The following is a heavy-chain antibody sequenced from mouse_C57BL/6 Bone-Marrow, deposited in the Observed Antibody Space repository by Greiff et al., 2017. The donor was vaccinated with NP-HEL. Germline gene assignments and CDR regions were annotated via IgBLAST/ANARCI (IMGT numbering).Heavy chain of an antibody. CDR1: GFTFSSYA. Sequence: EVQVVESGGGLVKPGGSLKLSCAASGFTFSSYAMSWVRQTPEKRLEWVATISDGGSYTYYPDNVKGRFTISRDNAENNLYLQMSHLKSEDTAMYYCARDRDWDDAMDYWGQGTSVTVSS. CDR3: ARDRDWDDAMDY. D-gene: IGHD4-1*01. CDR2: ISDGGSYT. V-gene: IGHV5-4*01. J-gene: IGHJ4*01.